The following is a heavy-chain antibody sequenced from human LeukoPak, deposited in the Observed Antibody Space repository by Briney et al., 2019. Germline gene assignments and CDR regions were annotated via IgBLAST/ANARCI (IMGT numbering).Heavy chain of an antibody. CDR3: ARDLFAGGELRIEQQLLCNWFDP. D-gene: IGHD6-13*01. V-gene: IGHV3-21*01. CDR2: ISSSSSYK. CDR1: GFTFSTCS. J-gene: IGHJ5*02. Sequence: GGSLRLSCAASGFTFSTCSMNWVRQAPGKGLEWVSSISSSSSYKYYADSVKGRFTISRDNAKNSLYLQMNSLRAEDTAVYYCARDLFAGGELRIEQQLLCNWFDPWGQGTLVTVSS.